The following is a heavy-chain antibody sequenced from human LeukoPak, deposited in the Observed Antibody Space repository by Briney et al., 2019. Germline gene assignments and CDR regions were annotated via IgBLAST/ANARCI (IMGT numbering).Heavy chain of an antibody. CDR3: AKGTGWPQFYFDY. Sequence: GGTLRLSCAASAFTVSSNYMSWVRQAPGQGLEWVLVIYSDGSTYYADSVKGRFTISRDNSKNTRYLQMNSLRAEDTAVYYCAKGTGWPQFYFDYWGQGTLVTVSS. J-gene: IGHJ4*02. D-gene: IGHD2-8*02. CDR1: AFTVSSNY. CDR2: IYSDGST. V-gene: IGHV3-66*02.